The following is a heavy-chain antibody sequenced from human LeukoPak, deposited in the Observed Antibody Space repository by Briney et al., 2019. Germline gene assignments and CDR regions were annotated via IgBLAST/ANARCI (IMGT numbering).Heavy chain of an antibody. CDR1: GFTFRTYG. J-gene: IGHJ4*02. V-gene: IGHV3-23*01. D-gene: IGHD3-10*01. CDR2: IGPSGRST. CDR3: AKDPMVQGATYDY. Sequence: GGSLRLSCAASGFTFRTYGMTWVRQAPGKGLEWVSAIGPSGRSTYYADSVRGRFTISRDNSKNTLYLQMNSLRAEDTAIYYCAKDPMVQGATYDYWGQGTLVTVSS.